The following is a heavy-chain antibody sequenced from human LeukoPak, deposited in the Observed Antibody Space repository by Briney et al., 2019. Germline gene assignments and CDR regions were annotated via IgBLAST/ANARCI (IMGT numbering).Heavy chain of an antibody. CDR3: ARGRSVVITFFDY. D-gene: IGHD3-22*01. J-gene: IGHJ4*02. Sequence: PSETLSLTCAVYGGSFSGYYWSWIRQPPGKGLEWIGEINHSGSTNYNPSLKSRVTISVDTSKNQFSLKLSSVTAADTAVYYCARGRSVVITFFDYWGQGTLVTVSS. CDR1: GGSFSGYY. V-gene: IGHV4-34*01. CDR2: INHSGST.